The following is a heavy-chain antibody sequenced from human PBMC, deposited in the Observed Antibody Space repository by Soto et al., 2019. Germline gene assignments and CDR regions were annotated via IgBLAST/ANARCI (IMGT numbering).Heavy chain of an antibody. D-gene: IGHD3-10*01. Sequence: SETLSLTCTVSGGSISSSSYYWGWIRQPPGKGLEWIGSIYYSGSTYYNPSLKSRVTLSVDTSKNQFSLKLSSVTAADTAVYYCARPFGELLYNWFDPWGQGTLVTVSS. CDR3: ARPFGELLYNWFDP. CDR1: GGSISSSSYY. V-gene: IGHV4-39*01. J-gene: IGHJ5*02. CDR2: IYYSGST.